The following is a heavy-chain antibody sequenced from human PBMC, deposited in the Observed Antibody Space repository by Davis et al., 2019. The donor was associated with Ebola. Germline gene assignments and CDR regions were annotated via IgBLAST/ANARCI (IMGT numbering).Heavy chain of an antibody. CDR1: GFSSTSPL. V-gene: IGHV3-7*01. CDR3: ARSGLTYYDFWSGFDAFDI. Sequence: PGETLYITCAASGFSSTSPLLSWVPQAPGKGPEWVANIKQDGSEKYYVDSVKGRFTISRDNAKNSLYLQMNSLRAEDTAVYYCARSGLTYYDFWSGFDAFDIWGQGTMVTVSS. CDR2: IKQDGSEK. J-gene: IGHJ3*02. D-gene: IGHD3-3*01.